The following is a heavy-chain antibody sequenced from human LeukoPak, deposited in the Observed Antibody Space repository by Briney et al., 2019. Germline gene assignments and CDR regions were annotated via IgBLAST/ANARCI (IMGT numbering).Heavy chain of an antibody. D-gene: IGHD2-2*01. CDR1: GYTFTGYY. J-gene: IGHJ3*02. CDR2: INPNSGGT. V-gene: IGHV1-2*02. Sequence: ASVKVSCKASGYTFTGYYMHWVRQAPGQGLEWMGWINPNSGGTNYAQKFQGRVTMTRDTSISTAYMELSRLRSDDTAVYYCARAPSGDIVVVPAAGPAFDIWGQGTMVTVSS. CDR3: ARAPSGDIVVVPAAGPAFDI.